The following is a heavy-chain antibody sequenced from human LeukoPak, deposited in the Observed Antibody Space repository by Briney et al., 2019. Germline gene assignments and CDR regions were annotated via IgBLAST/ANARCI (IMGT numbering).Heavy chain of an antibody. J-gene: IGHJ4*02. Sequence: PSETPSLTCAVYGGSFSGYYWSWIRQPPGKGLEWIGEINHSGSTNYNPSLKSRVTISVDTSKNQFSLKLSSVTAADTAVYYCASGDQDTAMVSYWGQGTLVTVSS. CDR1: GGSFSGYY. D-gene: IGHD5-18*01. V-gene: IGHV4-34*01. CDR2: INHSGST. CDR3: ASGDQDTAMVSY.